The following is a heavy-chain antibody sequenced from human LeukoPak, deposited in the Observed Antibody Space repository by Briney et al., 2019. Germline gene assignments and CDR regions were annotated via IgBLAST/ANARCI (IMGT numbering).Heavy chain of an antibody. Sequence: SETLSLTCTVSGGSLSSYYWSWIRQPPGKGLEWIGYIYYSGSTNYNPSLKSRVTISVDTSKNQFSLKLSSVTAADTAVYYCARVEYSGSYLEFYYGMDVWGQGTTVTVSS. J-gene: IGHJ6*02. D-gene: IGHD1-26*01. CDR1: GGSLSSYY. V-gene: IGHV4-59*08. CDR3: ARVEYSGSYLEFYYGMDV. CDR2: IYYSGST.